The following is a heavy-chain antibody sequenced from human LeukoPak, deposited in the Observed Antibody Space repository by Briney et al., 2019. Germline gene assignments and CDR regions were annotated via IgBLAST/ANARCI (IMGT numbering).Heavy chain of an antibody. CDR3: ARDPRPYSSGWYLQRGWYFDL. V-gene: IGHV4-34*01. J-gene: IGHJ2*01. CDR1: GGSFSGYY. Sequence: SETLSLTCAVYGGSFSGYYWSWIRQPPGKGLEWIGEINHSGSTNYNPSLKSRVTISVDTSKNQFSLKLSSVTAADTAVYYCARDPRPYSSGWYLQRGWYFDLWGRGTLVTVSS. D-gene: IGHD6-19*01. CDR2: INHSGST.